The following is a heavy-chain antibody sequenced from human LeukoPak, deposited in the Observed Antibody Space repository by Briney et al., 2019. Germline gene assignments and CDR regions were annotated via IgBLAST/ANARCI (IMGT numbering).Heavy chain of an antibody. CDR2: ISYDGRNK. Sequence: GGSLRLSCAASGFPFSNHGMHWVRQAPGKGLEWVAVISYDGRNKYYADSVKGRFTISRDNSQNTLSLQMNSLRAEDTAVYYCVKDGDDSGWNYFDYWGQGTLVTVS. V-gene: IGHV3-30*18. CDR3: VKDGDDSGWNYFDY. CDR1: GFPFSNHG. J-gene: IGHJ4*02. D-gene: IGHD6-19*01.